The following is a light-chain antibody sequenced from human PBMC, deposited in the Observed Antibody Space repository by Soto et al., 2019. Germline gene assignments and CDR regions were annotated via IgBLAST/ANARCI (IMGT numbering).Light chain of an antibody. CDR3: SSYTTNTTRV. CDR2: EVS. CDR1: TSDVGDDKY. V-gene: IGLV2-14*01. Sequence: QSALSQPASVSGSPGQTITISCTGTTSDVGDDKYVSWYQQHPGTAPKLMIYEVSYRPSGVSDRFSGSRSDTAASLTISGLQDDDEADYYCSSYTTNTTRVFGGGTKLTVL. J-gene: IGLJ3*02.